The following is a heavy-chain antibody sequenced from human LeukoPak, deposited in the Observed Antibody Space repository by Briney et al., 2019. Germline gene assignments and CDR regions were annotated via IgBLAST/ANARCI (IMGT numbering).Heavy chain of an antibody. CDR2: INHSGST. CDR3: ARGSHDYDFWSGYYRGNYYMDV. D-gene: IGHD3-3*01. CDR1: GGSFSGYY. Sequence: PSETLSLTCAVYGGSFSGYYWSWLRQPPGKGLEWIGEINHSGSTNYNPSLKSRVTISVDTSKNQFSLKLSSVTAADTAVYYCARGSHDYDFWSGYYRGNYYMDVWGKGTTVTVSS. J-gene: IGHJ6*03. V-gene: IGHV4-34*01.